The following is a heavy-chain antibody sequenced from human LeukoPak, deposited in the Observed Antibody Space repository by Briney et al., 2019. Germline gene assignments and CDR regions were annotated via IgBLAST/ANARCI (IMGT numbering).Heavy chain of an antibody. D-gene: IGHD6-13*01. CDR1: GFTFSSYS. Sequence: GGSLRLSCAASGFTFSSYSMNWVRQAPGKGLEWVSSISSSSSYIYYADSVKGRFTISRDNAKNSLYLQMNSLRAEDTAVYYCARDGLAAAGTEPFDYWGQGTLVTVSS. J-gene: IGHJ4*02. CDR3: ARDGLAAAGTEPFDY. V-gene: IGHV3-21*01. CDR2: ISSSSSYI.